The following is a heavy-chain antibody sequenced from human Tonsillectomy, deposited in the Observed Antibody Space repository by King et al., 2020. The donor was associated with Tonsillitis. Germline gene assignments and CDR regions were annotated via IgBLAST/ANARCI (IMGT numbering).Heavy chain of an antibody. CDR3: ARVAHDYYDFWRFDY. J-gene: IGHJ4*02. V-gene: IGHV3-53*01. D-gene: IGHD3-3*01. CDR1: GFTVSSNY. Sequence: EVQLVESGGGLIQPGGSLRLSCAASGFTVSSNYMNWVRQAPGKGREWVSLIYSCGSTYYADSVRGRFTISIDDSNNTLYLQMNSLRAEDTAVYYCARVAHDYYDFWRFDYWGQGTLVTVSS. CDR2: IYSCGST.